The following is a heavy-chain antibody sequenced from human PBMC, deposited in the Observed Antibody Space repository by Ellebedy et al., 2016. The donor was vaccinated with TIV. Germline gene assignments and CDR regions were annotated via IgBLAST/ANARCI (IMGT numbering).Heavy chain of an antibody. Sequence: GGSLRLSCVASGFTFSNYATSWVRQAPGKGLEWVSVVYSGGNTDYADSVKGRFTISRDDSKNTLYLQMNSLRAEDTAVYYCARDPLQSGGYYYNWYFDLWGRGTLVTVSS. CDR1: GFTFSNYA. CDR3: ARDPLQSGGYYYNWYFDL. CDR2: VYSGGNT. J-gene: IGHJ2*01. D-gene: IGHD3-22*01. V-gene: IGHV3-53*01.